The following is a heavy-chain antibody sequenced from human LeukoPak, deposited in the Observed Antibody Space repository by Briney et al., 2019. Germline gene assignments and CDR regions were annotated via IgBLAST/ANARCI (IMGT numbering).Heavy chain of an antibody. CDR2: IIPIFGTA. Sequence: GASVKVSCKASGGTFSSYAISWVRQAPGQGLEWMGGIIPIFGTANYAQKFQGRVTITADESTSTAYMELSSLRSDDTAVYYCARDRYYDSRDYYYYGMDVWGQGTTVTVSS. CDR3: ARDRYYDSRDYYYYGMDV. CDR1: GGTFSSYA. D-gene: IGHD3-22*01. J-gene: IGHJ6*02. V-gene: IGHV1-69*01.